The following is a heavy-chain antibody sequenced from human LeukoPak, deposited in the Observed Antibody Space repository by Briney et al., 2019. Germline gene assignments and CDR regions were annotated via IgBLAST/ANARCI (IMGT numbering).Heavy chain of an antibody. CDR2: FDPEDGET. J-gene: IGHJ4*02. D-gene: IGHD3-16*01. V-gene: IGHV1-24*01. Sequence: ASVKVSCKVYGYTLTELAMHWVRQAPGKGLEWMGGFDPEDGETIYAQKFQGRVTLTEDTSSDTAYMELSSLRSEDTAVYYRATIHLSQWGQGTLVTVSS. CDR1: GYTLTELA. CDR3: ATIHLSQ.